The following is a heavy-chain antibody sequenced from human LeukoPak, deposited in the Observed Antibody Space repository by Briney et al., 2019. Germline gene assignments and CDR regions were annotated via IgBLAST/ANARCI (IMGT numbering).Heavy chain of an antibody. CDR2: ISSSSSYI. CDR3: ARDLAEPQDGMDV. D-gene: IGHD3-16*01. V-gene: IGHV3-21*01. J-gene: IGHJ6*02. Sequence: GGSLRLSCAASGFTVSSNSRNWVRQAPGKGLKWGSSISSSSSYIYYADSVKGRFTISRDNAKNSLYLQMNSLRAEDTAVYYCARDLAEPQDGMDVWGQGTTVTVSS. CDR1: GFTVSSNS.